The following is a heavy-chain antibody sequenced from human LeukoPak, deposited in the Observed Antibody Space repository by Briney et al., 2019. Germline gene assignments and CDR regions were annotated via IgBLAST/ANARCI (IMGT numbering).Heavy chain of an antibody. CDR1: GYTFTSYG. Sequence: ASVKVSCKASGYTFTSYGISWVRRAPGQGLEWMGWISAYNGNTNYAQKLQGRVTMTTDTSTSTAYMELRSLRSDDTAVYYCARVTESYSSSWYYYYYYMDVWGKGTTVTVSS. V-gene: IGHV1-18*01. J-gene: IGHJ6*03. CDR3: ARVTESYSSSWYYYYYYMDV. D-gene: IGHD6-13*01. CDR2: ISAYNGNT.